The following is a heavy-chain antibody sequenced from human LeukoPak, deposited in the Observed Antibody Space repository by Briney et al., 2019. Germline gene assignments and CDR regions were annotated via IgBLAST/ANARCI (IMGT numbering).Heavy chain of an antibody. Sequence: RGSLRLSCAASGFTFSGYAMHWVRQAPGKGLEWVAVISYDGSNKYYADSVKGRFTISRDNSKNTLYLQMNSLRAEDTAVYYCARDHSGGAFDYWGQGTLVTVSS. D-gene: IGHD1-14*01. J-gene: IGHJ4*02. CDR1: GFTFSGYA. V-gene: IGHV3-30*01. CDR2: ISYDGSNK. CDR3: ARDHSGGAFDY.